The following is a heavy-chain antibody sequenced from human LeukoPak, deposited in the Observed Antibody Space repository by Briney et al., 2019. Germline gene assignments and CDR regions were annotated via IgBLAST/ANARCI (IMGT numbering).Heavy chain of an antibody. CDR3: ARDHGTDGTTFTLNFDC. CDR2: INPNNGAT. V-gene: IGHV1-2*02. Sequence: GASVKVSCKASGYRFPSYYIPWVRQAPGQGLEWMGWINPNNGATKYAQKFQGGVTLTTDTSLTTVFMELTWLTSDDTATYYCARDHGTDGTTFTLNFDCWGQGTLVTVSS. CDR1: GYRFPSYY. J-gene: IGHJ4*02. D-gene: IGHD1-1*01.